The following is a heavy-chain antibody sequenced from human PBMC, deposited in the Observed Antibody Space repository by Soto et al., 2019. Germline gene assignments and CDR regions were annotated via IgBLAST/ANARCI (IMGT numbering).Heavy chain of an antibody. CDR3: ARDRRGYSSSWYGYYYYYYMDV. Sequence: ASEKVSCKASGYTFTSYGISWVRQAPGQGLEWMGWISAYNGNTNYAQKLQGRVTMTTDTSTSTAYMELRSLRSDDTAVYYCARDRRGYSSSWYGYYYYYYMDVWGKGTTVTVSS. CDR2: ISAYNGNT. J-gene: IGHJ6*03. V-gene: IGHV1-18*01. CDR1: GYTFTSYG. D-gene: IGHD6-13*01.